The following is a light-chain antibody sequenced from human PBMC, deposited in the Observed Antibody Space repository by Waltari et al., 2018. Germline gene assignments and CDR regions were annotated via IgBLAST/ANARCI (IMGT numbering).Light chain of an antibody. J-gene: IGLJ1*01. CDR3: QVWDTSSDHLV. CDR2: YDS. CDR1: NVGTKK. V-gene: IGLV3-21*04. Sequence: SYVLTQPPSVSVAPGKTARITCGGNNVGTKKVHWYQQKPGQAPVLVSSYDSDRPSGIPERFSGSNSGNTATLTISRVEAGDEADYYCQVWDTSSDHLVFGTGTKVTVL.